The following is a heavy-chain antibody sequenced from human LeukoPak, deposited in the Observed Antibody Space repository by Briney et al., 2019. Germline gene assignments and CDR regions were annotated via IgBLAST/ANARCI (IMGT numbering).Heavy chain of an antibody. CDR1: RYTFTSYY. CDR2: INPSGGST. CDR3: ARDRSPSARYFNY. Sequence: SVEVSCKTSRYTFTSYYMNWVRQAPGQGLEWMGMINPSGGSTSYAQKFQGRVTMTRDTSTSTVYMELNSLTSEDTALYYCARDRSPSARYFNYWGQGTLVTVSS. V-gene: IGHV1-46*01. D-gene: IGHD2-15*01. J-gene: IGHJ4*02.